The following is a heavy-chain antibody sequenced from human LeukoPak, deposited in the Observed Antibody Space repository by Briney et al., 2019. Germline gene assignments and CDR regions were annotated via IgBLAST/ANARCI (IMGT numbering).Heavy chain of an antibody. J-gene: IGHJ4*02. CDR3: AKDYAAVVVVPAASPHDY. Sequence: GESLRLSCAASGFTVSSNYMSWVRQAPGKGLEWVAFIRYDGSNKYYADSVKGRFTISRDNSKNTLYLQMNSLRAEDTAVYYCAKDYAAVVVVPAASPHDYWGQGTLVTVSS. CDR1: GFTVSSNY. D-gene: IGHD2-2*01. V-gene: IGHV3-30*02. CDR2: IRYDGSNK.